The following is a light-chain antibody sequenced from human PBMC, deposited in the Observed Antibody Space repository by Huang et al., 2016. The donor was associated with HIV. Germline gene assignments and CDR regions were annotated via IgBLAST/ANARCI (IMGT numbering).Light chain of an antibody. CDR2: GAA. CDR1: QSIGTN. J-gene: IGKJ3*01. Sequence: EIVMTQSPATLSVSPGEGATLSCRASQSIGTNLAWYQQKPGQAPRLLIYGAATRATGIPTRFSGSGSETEFTLTISNLQSEDFAIYYCQQYYDWPPPFGPGTKVDMK. V-gene: IGKV3-15*01. CDR3: QQYYDWPPP.